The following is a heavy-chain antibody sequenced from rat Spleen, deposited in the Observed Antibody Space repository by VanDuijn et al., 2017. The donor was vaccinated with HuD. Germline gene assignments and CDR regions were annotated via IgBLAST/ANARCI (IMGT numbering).Heavy chain of an antibody. Sequence: QVQLKESGPGLVKPPHTLSLPCTVPGFSLTSYNVPWVRKPTGKGLVWLGVIWTAGSTDYNSALRSRLSISRYTAKSQVFLKMNILQTEDTDIYFCTRAYGGYTSHWFAYWGQGSLVTVSS. CDR3: TRAYGGYTSHWFAY. CDR1: GFSLTSYN. D-gene: IGHD1-11*01. J-gene: IGHJ3*01. CDR2: IWTAGST. V-gene: IGHV2-30*01.